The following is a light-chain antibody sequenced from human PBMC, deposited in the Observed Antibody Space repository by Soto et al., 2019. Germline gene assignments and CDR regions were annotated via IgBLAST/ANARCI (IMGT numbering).Light chain of an antibody. Sequence: QSALTQPRSVSGSPGQSVTISCTGTSSDVGGYDSVSWYQQHPGKAPKLMIYDVTKRPSGVPDRFSGSKSGNTASLTISGLQAEDESDYYCCSYAGSYTVLFGGGTQVTVL. J-gene: IGLJ2*01. CDR1: SSDVGGYDS. V-gene: IGLV2-11*01. CDR3: CSYAGSYTVL. CDR2: DVT.